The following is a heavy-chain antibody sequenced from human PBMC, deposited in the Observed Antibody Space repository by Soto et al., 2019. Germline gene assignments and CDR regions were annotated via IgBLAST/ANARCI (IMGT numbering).Heavy chain of an antibody. V-gene: IGHV3-23*01. CDR2: ISGSGGST. CDR1: GFTFSSYA. D-gene: IGHD3-9*01. J-gene: IGHJ5*02. CDR3: AFDILPPGVNWFDP. Sequence: GGSLRLSCAASGFTFSSYAMSWVRQAPGKGLEWVSAISGSGGSTYYADSVKGRFTISRDNSKNTLYLQMNSLRAEETAVYYWAFDILPPGVNWFDPGGQGPLATVSS.